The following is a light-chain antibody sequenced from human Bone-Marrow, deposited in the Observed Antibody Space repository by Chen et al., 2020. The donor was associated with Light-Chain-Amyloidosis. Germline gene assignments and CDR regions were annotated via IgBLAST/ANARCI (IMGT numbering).Light chain of an antibody. CDR3: KQYGSSLYT. Sequence: ELVLTQSPGILSLSPGERATLSCRASQSGAGNYVAWYQQKPGQPPRLLIYGASNRTAGIPDRLRGSGSGADFTLTISRLDPEDFAVYYGKQYGSSLYTSGQWNRLEIK. V-gene: IGKV3-20*01. J-gene: IGKJ2*01. CDR2: GAS. CDR1: QSGAGNY.